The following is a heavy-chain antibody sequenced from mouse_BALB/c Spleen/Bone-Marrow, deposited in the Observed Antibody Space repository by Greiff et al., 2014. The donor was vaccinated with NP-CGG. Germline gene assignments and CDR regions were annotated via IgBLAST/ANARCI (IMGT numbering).Heavy chain of an antibody. CDR3: TRDQFITTATRAMDY. CDR1: GFTFSSYV. Sequence: EVMLVESGGGLVKPGGSLKLSCAASGFTFSSYVMSWVRQSPEKRLEWVAEISSGGSYTYYPDTVTGRFTISRDNAKNTLYLEMSNLRSEDTSIYYCTRDQFITTATRAMDYWGQGTSVTVSS. V-gene: IGHV5-9-4*01. CDR2: ISSGGSYT. J-gene: IGHJ4*01. D-gene: IGHD1-2*01.